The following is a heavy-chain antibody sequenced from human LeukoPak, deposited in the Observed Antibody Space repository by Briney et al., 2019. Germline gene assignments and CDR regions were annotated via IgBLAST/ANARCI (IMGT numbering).Heavy chain of an antibody. D-gene: IGHD3-16*01. CDR1: GGSISSDLYY. CDR2: FYTSGST. V-gene: IGHV4-61*02. J-gene: IGHJ6*03. CDR3: AREGPLMDYYYYMDV. Sequence: SQTLSLTCTVSGGSISSDLYYWNWIRQPAGKGLEWIGRFYTSGSTNYNPSLKSRVTISVDTSKTQFSLKLSSVTAADTAVYYCAREGPLMDYYYYMDVWGKGTTVTVSS.